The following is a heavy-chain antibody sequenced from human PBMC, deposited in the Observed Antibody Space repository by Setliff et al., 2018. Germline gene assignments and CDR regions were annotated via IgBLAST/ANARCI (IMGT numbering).Heavy chain of an antibody. V-gene: IGHV2-5*02. D-gene: IGHD3-22*01. CDR1: GFSLTTTRVA. CDR3: AHRRVGNYDSSGNYHSYFDY. Sequence: SGPTLVNPTQTLTLTCTFSGFSLTTTRVAVGWIRQPPGKALEWLALIYWDDDKRYTYSPSLKTRLTVSRVTYRNQVVLTMANMDPVDTATYYCAHRRVGNYDSSGNYHSYFDYWGQGILVTVSS. CDR2: IYWDDDK. J-gene: IGHJ4*02.